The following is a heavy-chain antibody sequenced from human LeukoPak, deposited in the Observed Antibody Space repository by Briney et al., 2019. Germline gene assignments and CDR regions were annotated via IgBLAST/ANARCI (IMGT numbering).Heavy chain of an antibody. CDR3: ARGESYYDRHIPN. CDR2: IIPIFGTA. J-gene: IGHJ4*02. V-gene: IGHV1-69*01. D-gene: IGHD3-22*01. CDR1: GGTFSSYA. Sequence: SVTASCKASGGTFSSYAISWVRQAPGQGLECMGGIIPIFGTANYAQKFQGRVPITADESTSTDYMELSSLRSEDTAVYYCARGESYYDRHIPNWGQGTLVPVSS.